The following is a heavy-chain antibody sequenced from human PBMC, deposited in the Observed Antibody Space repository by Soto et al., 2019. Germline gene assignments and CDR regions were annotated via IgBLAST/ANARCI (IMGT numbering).Heavy chain of an antibody. Sequence: QVQLVQSGAEVKKPGASVKVSCKASGYTFTSYGISWVRQAPGQGLEWMGWISAYNGNTNYAQKLQGRVTMTTDTSTSTVYIELRCLRSADTAVYYCARGLGASYAFAIWGQGTMVTVSS. J-gene: IGHJ3*02. V-gene: IGHV1-18*01. CDR3: ARGLGASYAFAI. CDR1: GYTFTSYG. CDR2: ISAYNGNT. D-gene: IGHD1-26*01.